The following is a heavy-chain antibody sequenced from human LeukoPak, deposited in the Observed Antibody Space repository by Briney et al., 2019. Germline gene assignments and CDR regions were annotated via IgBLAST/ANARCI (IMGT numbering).Heavy chain of an antibody. CDR2: INPNSGGT. D-gene: IGHD2-2*01. V-gene: IGHV1-2*02. CDR1: GYTFTGYY. CDR3: ARLNPPCSSISCYGYGDYGTGLDP. Sequence: ASVKVSCKASGYTFTGYYMHWVRQAPGQGLEWMGWINPNSGGTNYAQKFQGRVTMTRDTSISTAYMELSRLRSDDTAVYYCARLNPPCSSISCYGYGDYGTGLDPWGQGTLVTVSS. J-gene: IGHJ5*02.